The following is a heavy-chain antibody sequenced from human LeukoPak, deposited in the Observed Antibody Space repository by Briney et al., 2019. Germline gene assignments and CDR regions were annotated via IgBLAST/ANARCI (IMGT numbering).Heavy chain of an antibody. CDR1: GDSVSSDYL. Sequence: PSETLSLTCTVSGDSVSSDYLWGWVRQPPGKGLEWIGSMYHSGSTYYIPSLKSRVTISIDTSKNQFSLRLSSVTAADTAVYYCVRRKADSSGYYYVDFWGQGTLVTVSS. J-gene: IGHJ4*02. D-gene: IGHD3-22*01. V-gene: IGHV4-38-2*02. CDR2: MYHSGST. CDR3: VRRKADSSGYYYVDF.